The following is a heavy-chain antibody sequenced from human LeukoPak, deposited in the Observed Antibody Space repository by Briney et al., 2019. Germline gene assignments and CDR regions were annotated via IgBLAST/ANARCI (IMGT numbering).Heavy chain of an antibody. J-gene: IGHJ4*02. Sequence: ASVKVSCKASGYTFTNYYMHWVRQAPGQGLEWMGGIIPIFGTANYAQKFQGRVTITADESTSTAYMELSSLRSEDTAVYYCARETLQQLVNDWGQGTLVTVSS. CDR3: ARETLQQLVND. CDR2: IIPIFGTA. CDR1: GYTFTNYY. V-gene: IGHV1-69*13. D-gene: IGHD6-13*01.